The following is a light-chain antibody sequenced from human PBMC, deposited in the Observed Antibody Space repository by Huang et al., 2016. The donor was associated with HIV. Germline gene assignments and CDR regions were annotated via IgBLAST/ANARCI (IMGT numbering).Light chain of an antibody. CDR1: QSISNW. CDR2: DAA. Sequence: DIQMTQSTSTLSASVGDRVSITCRASQSISNWLAWYQQQPGKAPKLLIYDAATLQTGGPSTFSGSGSGTEFTLNISSLQPENFATYYCQQYSSYPWTFGQGTKVEIK. CDR3: QQYSSYPWT. V-gene: IGKV1-5*01. J-gene: IGKJ1*01.